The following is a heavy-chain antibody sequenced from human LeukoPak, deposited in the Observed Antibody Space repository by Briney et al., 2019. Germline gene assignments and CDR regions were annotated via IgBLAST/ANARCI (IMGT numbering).Heavy chain of an antibody. V-gene: IGHV1-69*04. CDR3: ARDVDDFWSGSRGKYFDY. CDR1: GYTFTNYY. D-gene: IGHD3-3*01. J-gene: IGHJ4*02. CDR2: IIPILGIA. Sequence: SVKVSCKASGYTFTNYYMHWVRQAPGQGLEWMGRIIPILGIANYAQKFRGRVTITADKSTSTAYMELSSLRSEDTAVYYCARDVDDFWSGSRGKYFDYWGQGTLVTVSS.